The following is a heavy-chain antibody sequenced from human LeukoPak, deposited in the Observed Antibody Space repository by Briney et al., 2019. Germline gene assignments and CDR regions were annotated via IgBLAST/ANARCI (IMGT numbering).Heavy chain of an antibody. CDR3: ARDRPPYDFWSGYLPAPKGEYGMDV. CDR1: GYTFTSYY. D-gene: IGHD3-3*01. Sequence: ASVKVSYKASGYTFTSYYMHWVRQAPGQGLEWMGIINPSGGSTSYAQKFQGRVTMTRDTSTSTVYMELSSLRSEDTAVYYCARDRPPYDFWSGYLPAPKGEYGMDVWGQGTAVTVSS. CDR2: INPSGGST. J-gene: IGHJ6*02. V-gene: IGHV1-46*01.